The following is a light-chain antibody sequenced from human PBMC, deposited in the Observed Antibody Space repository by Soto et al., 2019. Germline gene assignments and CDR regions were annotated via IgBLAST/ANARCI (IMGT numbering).Light chain of an antibody. J-gene: IGKJ1*01. CDR2: HAS. V-gene: IGKV1-5*01. Sequence: DIQMTQSPSTLSASIGDRVTITCRASQTINNWLAWYQQKPGKAPNLLIYHASNLGTGVPSRFSGSAFGTEFTLTISSLQPDDFATYYCQHYNSYPWTFGQGTKV. CDR1: QTINNW. CDR3: QHYNSYPWT.